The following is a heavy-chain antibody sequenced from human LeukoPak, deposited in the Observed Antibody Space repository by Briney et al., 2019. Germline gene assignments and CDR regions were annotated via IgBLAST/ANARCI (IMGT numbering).Heavy chain of an antibody. CDR2: IYYSGST. J-gene: IGHJ4*02. V-gene: IGHV4-59*12. Sequence: SETLSLTCTVSGGSISSYYWSWIRQPPGKGLEWIGYIYYSGSTNYNPSLKSRVTISVDTSKNQFSLKLRSVTAADTAVYYCASSQGYCRGGRCTDYWGQGTLVSVSS. CDR1: GGSISSYY. CDR3: ASSQGYCRGGRCTDY. D-gene: IGHD2-15*01.